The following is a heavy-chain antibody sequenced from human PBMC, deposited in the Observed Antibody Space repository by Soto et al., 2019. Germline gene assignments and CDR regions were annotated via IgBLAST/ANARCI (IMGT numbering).Heavy chain of an antibody. CDR3: ARTYVTDVVVVPASKDYMDV. CDR2: ISYSGST. Sequence: ETLTPTSSGSGGAIRSRSSVRGWNRHPPGTGLEWLGIISYSGSTYYSPSLKSRVTISVDASKNLFSLKLSSVTAADTAVYYCARTYVTDVVVVPASKDYMDVWGKGTTVT. CDR1: GGAIRSRSSV. J-gene: IGHJ6*03. D-gene: IGHD2-2*01. V-gene: IGHV4-39*01.